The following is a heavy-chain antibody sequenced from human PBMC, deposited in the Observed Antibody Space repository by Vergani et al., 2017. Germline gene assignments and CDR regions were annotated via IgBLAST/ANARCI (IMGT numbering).Heavy chain of an antibody. D-gene: IGHD1-26*01. CDR1: GFTFTSSA. CDR2: IVVGSGNT. V-gene: IGHV1-58*02. CDR3: ASGGWELLPDAFDI. Sequence: QMQLVQSGPEVKKPGTSVKVSCKASGFTFTSSAMQWVRQARGQRLEWIGWIVVGSGNTNYAQQFQERVTITRDMSTSTAYMELSSLRSEDTAVYYCASGGWELLPDAFDIWGQGTMVTVSS. J-gene: IGHJ3*02.